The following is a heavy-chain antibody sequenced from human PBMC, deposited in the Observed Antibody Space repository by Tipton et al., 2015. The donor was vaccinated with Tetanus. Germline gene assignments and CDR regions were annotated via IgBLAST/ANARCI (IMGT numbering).Heavy chain of an antibody. CDR3: ARRGEARANWFDS. Sequence: GSLRLSCAVSGFTFSSSWMSWVRQVPGKGLEWVANINGGGNEKYYVDSVKGRFAVSRDNAKNSLYLQMNTLRDDDTAVYYCARRGEARANWFDSWGQGTLVTVSS. CDR1: GFTFSSSW. CDR2: INGGGNEK. J-gene: IGHJ5*01. V-gene: IGHV3-7*01.